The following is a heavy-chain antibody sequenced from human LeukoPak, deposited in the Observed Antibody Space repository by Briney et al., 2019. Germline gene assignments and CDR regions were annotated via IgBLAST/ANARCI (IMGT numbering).Heavy chain of an antibody. CDR1: GFTFDDYA. D-gene: IGHD5-24*01. J-gene: IGHJ4*02. CDR2: ISWNSGGI. Sequence: PGGSLRLSCAASGFTFDDYAMHWVRQAPGKGLEWVSGISWNSGGIGYADSVKGRFTISRDNSKNTLYLQMNSLRAEDTAVYYCARGRVEVATIFVLKEELGGLFDYWGQGTLVTVSS. V-gene: IGHV3-9*01. CDR3: ARGRVEVATIFVLKEELGGLFDY.